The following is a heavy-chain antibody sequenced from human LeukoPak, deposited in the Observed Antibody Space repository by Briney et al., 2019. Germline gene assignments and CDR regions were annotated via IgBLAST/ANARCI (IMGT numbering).Heavy chain of an antibody. CDR2: INHSGST. CDR3: ASQKGYCSSTSCYTRRAYYYYMDV. V-gene: IGHV4-34*01. Sequence: PSETLSLTCAVYGGSFSGYYWSWIRQPPGKGLEWIGEINHSGSTNYNPSLTSRVTMSVDTSKNQFSLKLSSVTAAGTAVYYCASQKGYCSSTSCYTRRAYYYYMDVWGKGATVTVSS. CDR1: GGSFSGYY. D-gene: IGHD2-2*02. J-gene: IGHJ6*03.